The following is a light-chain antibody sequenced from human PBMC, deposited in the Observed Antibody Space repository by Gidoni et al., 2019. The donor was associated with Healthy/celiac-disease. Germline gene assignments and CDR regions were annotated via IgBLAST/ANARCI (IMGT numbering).Light chain of an antibody. CDR1: QSSSSY. Sequence: IQMTQSPSSLSASVGDRVTITCRASQSSSSYLNWYQQNPGKAPKLLIYAASSLQSGVPSRFSGSGSGTDFTLTISSLQPEDFATYYCQQSYSTPRTFGQGTKVEIK. CDR2: AAS. J-gene: IGKJ1*01. CDR3: QQSYSTPRT. V-gene: IGKV1-39*01.